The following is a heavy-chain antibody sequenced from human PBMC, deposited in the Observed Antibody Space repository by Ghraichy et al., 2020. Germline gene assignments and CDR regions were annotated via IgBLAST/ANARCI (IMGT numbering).Heavy chain of an antibody. Sequence: LSLTCAASGFTFSSYGMHWVRQAPGKGLEWVAVISYDGSNKYYADSVKGRFTISRDNSKNTLYLQMNSLRAEDTAVYYCAKDHSSGYGMDVWGKGTTVTVSS. V-gene: IGHV3-30*18. CDR3: AKDHSSGYGMDV. J-gene: IGHJ6*04. CDR2: ISYDGSNK. D-gene: IGHD6-19*01. CDR1: GFTFSSYG.